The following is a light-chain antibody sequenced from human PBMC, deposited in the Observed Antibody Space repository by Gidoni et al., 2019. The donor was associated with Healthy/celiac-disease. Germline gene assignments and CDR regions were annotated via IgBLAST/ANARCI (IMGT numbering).Light chain of an antibody. CDR2: SNN. J-gene: IGLJ3*02. V-gene: IGLV1-44*01. CDR3: AAWDDSLNGWV. CDR1: SSNIGSNT. Sequence: QSVLTQPPSASGTPGQRVTIPCSGSSSNIGSNTVNWYQQPPGTAPKLLIYSNNQRPSGVPDRFSGSKSGNSASLAISGLQSEDEADYYCAAWDDSLNGWVFGGGTKLTVL.